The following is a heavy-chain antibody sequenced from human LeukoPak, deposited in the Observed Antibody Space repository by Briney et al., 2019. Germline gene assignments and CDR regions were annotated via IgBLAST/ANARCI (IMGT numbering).Heavy chain of an antibody. CDR2: ISSSSSTI. Sequence: GGSLRLSCAASGFTFSSYSMNWVRQAPGKGLEWVSYISSSSSTIYYADSVKGRFTISRENAKNSLYLQMNSLGAGDTAVYYCARDLGGFGVYYDSSGYYPWGQGTLVTVSS. D-gene: IGHD3-22*01. V-gene: IGHV3-48*01. CDR3: ARDLGGFGVYYDSSGYYP. CDR1: GFTFSSYS. J-gene: IGHJ5*02.